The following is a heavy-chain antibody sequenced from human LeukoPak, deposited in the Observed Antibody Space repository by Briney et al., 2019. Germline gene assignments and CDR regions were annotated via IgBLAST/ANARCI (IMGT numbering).Heavy chain of an antibody. CDR3: ARDHLANLASRLFDP. Sequence: SETLSLTCTVSGGSISNYYWSWIRQPPGKGLEWIGYIYYSGSTKYNPSLKSRVTISVDTSKNQFSLRLSPVTAADTAVYYCARDHLANLASRLFDPWGQGSLVTVSS. CDR2: IYYSGST. CDR1: GGSISNYY. V-gene: IGHV4-59*01. D-gene: IGHD3-3*01. J-gene: IGHJ5*02.